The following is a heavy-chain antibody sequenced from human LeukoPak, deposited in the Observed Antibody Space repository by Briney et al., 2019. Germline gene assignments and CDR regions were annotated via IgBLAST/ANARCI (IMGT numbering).Heavy chain of an antibody. J-gene: IGHJ4*02. Sequence: SETLSLTCTVFGGSISSYYWSWIRQPPGKGLEWIGYIYYSGSTTYNPSLKSRVTISVDTSKNQFSLKLNSVTAADTAMYYCARGFAYGDTGSFDYWGQGTLATVSS. CDR1: GGSISSYY. CDR2: IYYSGST. CDR3: ARGFAYGDTGSFDY. V-gene: IGHV4-59*01. D-gene: IGHD4-17*01.